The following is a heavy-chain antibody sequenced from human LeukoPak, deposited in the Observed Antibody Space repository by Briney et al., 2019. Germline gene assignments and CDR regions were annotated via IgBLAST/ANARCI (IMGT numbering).Heavy chain of an antibody. CDR1: EFTFSSYA. J-gene: IGHJ4*02. CDR3: AKGYNFWNNYPFDS. V-gene: IGHV3-23*01. CDR2: ISGSGDTT. Sequence: GGSLRLSCAASEFTFSSYAMNWVRQAPGRGLEWVSGISGSGDTTYYADSVKGRFTISRDKSKTTLYLQMNSLRAEDTAVYYCAKGYNFWNNYPFDSWGQGTLVTVSS. D-gene: IGHD3-3*01.